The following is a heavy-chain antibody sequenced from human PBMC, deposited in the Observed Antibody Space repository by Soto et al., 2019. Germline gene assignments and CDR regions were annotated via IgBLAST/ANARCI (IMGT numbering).Heavy chain of an antibody. CDR1: GFTFNTYE. D-gene: IGHD2-8*01. V-gene: IGHV3-48*03. CDR2: ISSSGSTM. J-gene: IGHJ3*02. CDR3: AKMARRPNAFDI. Sequence: VQLVESGGGLVQPGGSLRLSCAASGFTFNTYEMNWVRQAPGKGLEWVSYISSSGSTMYYADSVKGRFTISRDNPKNSLLLQMNLLGSEDTAGYYCAKMARRPNAFDIWGQGTLVTVAS.